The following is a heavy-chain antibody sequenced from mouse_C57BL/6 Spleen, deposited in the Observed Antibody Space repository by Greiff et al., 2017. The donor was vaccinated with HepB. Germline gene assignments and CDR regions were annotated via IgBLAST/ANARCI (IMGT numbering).Heavy chain of an antibody. V-gene: IGHV5-17*01. J-gene: IGHJ3*01. CDR3: ARSTMVTAPFDY. Sequence: EVKVVESGGGLVKPGGSLKLSCAASGFTFSDYGMHWVRQAPEKGLEWVAYISSGSSTIYYADRVKGRFTISRDNAKNTLFLQMTSLRSEDTAMYYCARSTMVTAPFDYWGKGTLVTVSA. CDR1: GFTFSDYG. D-gene: IGHD2-2*01. CDR2: ISSGSSTI.